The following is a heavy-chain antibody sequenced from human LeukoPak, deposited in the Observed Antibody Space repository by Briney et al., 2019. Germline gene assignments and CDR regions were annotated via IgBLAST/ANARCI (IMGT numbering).Heavy chain of an antibody. CDR2: IYYSGST. CDR3: AREAPRDFWSGYYTGIKDYYYYYYMDV. J-gene: IGHJ6*03. Sequence: SETLSLTCTVSGGSISSGDYYWSWIRQPPGKRLEWIGYIYYSGSTYYNPSLKSRVTISVDTSKNQFSLKLSSVTAADTAVYYCAREAPRDFWSGYYTGIKDYYYYYYMDVWGKGTTVTVSS. V-gene: IGHV4-30-4*08. D-gene: IGHD3-3*01. CDR1: GGSISSGDYY.